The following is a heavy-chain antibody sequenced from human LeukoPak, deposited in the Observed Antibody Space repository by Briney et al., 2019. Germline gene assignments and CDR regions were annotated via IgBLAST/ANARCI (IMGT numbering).Heavy chain of an antibody. CDR3: ARQCIAARAYFDY. CDR2: INPSGGST. J-gene: IGHJ4*02. V-gene: IGHV1-46*01. Sequence: ASVKVSCKASGYTFTSYYMHWERQAPGQGLEWMGIINPSGGSTSYAQKFQGRVTMTRDMSTSTVYMELSSLRSEDTAVYYCARQCIAARAYFDYWGQGTLVTVSS. D-gene: IGHD6-6*01. CDR1: GYTFTSYY.